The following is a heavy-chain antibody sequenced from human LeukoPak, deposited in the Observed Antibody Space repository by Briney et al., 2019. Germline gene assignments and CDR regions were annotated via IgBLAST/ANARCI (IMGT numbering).Heavy chain of an antibody. V-gene: IGHV3-11*01. Sequence: KAGGSLRLSCAASGFTFSDYYMSWLRQAPGKGLEGFSYISSSGSTIYYADSVKGRFTISRDNAKNSLYLQMNSLRAEDTAVYYCARDKLRGYSYYLGEVDYWGQGTLVTVSS. CDR3: ARDKLRGYSYYLGEVDY. D-gene: IGHD5-18*01. CDR1: GFTFSDYY. J-gene: IGHJ4*02. CDR2: ISSSGSTI.